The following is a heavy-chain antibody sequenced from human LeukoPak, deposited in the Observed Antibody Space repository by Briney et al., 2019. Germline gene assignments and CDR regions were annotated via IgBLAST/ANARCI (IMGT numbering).Heavy chain of an antibody. D-gene: IGHD3-10*01. CDR3: AACEITMVRGAPWGFDP. CDR2: IYYSGST. V-gene: IGHV4-31*03. J-gene: IGHJ5*02. Sequence: MPSETLSLTCTVSGGSISSGGYYWSWIRQHPGKGLEWIGYIYYSGSTYYNPSLKSRVTISVDTSKNQFSLKLSSVTAPDTAVYYCAACEITMVRGAPWGFDPWGQGTLVTVSS. CDR1: GGSISSGGYY.